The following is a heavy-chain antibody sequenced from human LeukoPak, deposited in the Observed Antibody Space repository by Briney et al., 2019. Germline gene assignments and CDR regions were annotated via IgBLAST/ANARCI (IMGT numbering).Heavy chain of an antibody. CDR3: ARTRSAHLFDY. J-gene: IGHJ4*02. CDR1: GFSFSTYW. Sequence: GGSLRLSCAPSGFSFSTYWMSWVRQAPGKGLEWVANIKEDGSQKYYVDSVKGRFTIFRDNAKNSLSLQMNSLRAGDTAVYYCARTRSAHLFDYWGQGTLVTVSS. V-gene: IGHV3-7*03. CDR2: IKEDGSQK. D-gene: IGHD6-6*01.